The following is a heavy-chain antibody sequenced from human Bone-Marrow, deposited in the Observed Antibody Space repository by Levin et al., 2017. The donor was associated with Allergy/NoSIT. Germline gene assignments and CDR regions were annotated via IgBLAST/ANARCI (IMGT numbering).Heavy chain of an antibody. D-gene: IGHD6-13*01. CDR1: GGSIRSGSYY. V-gene: IGHV4-61*02. J-gene: IGHJ6*03. CDR2: IYTSGST. CDR3: ARGRGFFGEAAAGTWTAYYYYMDV. Sequence: SQTLSLTCTVSGGSIRSGSYYWSWIRQPAGKGLEWIGRIYTSGSTNYNPSLKSRVTISVDTSKNQFSLKLSSVTAADTAVYYCARGRGFFGEAAAGTWTAYYYYMDVWGKGTTVTVSS.